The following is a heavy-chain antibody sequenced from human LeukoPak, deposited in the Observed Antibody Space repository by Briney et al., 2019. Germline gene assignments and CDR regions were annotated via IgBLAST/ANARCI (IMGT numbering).Heavy chain of an antibody. CDR1: GYTFTSYY. CDR3: AVAYCGGDCQTYYYYGMDV. V-gene: IGHV1-69*13. Sequence: ASVKVSCKASGYTFTSYYMHWVRQAPGQGLEWMGGIIPIFGTANYAQKFQGRVTITADESTSTAYMELSGLRSEDTAVYYCAVAYCGGDCQTYYYYGMDVWGQGTTVTVSS. CDR2: IIPIFGTA. J-gene: IGHJ6*02. D-gene: IGHD2-21*02.